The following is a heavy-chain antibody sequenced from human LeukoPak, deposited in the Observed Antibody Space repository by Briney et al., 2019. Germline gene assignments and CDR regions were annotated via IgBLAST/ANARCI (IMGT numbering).Heavy chain of an antibody. CDR1: GYTFTRYG. CDR2: ISTYSGNT. D-gene: IGHD2-2*01. Sequence: ASVKVSCKASGYTFTRYGISWVRQAPGQGLEWMGWISTYSGNTNYAQQLQGRVTMTSDTSTSTVYMELRSLRSDDTAVYYCARGYCRSTSCHEPPLYGMDVWGQGTTVTVS. J-gene: IGHJ6*02. V-gene: IGHV1-18*01. CDR3: ARGYCRSTSCHEPPLYGMDV.